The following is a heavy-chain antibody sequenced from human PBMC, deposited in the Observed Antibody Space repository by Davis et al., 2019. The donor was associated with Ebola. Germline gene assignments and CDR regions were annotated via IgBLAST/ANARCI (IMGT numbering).Heavy chain of an antibody. Sequence: SCAASGFTFSSYAMHWVRQAPGKGLEWVAVISYDGSNKYYADSVKGRFTISRDNSKNTLYLQMNSLRAEDTAVYYCARGTILRNWGQGTLVTVSS. CDR1: GFTFSSYA. V-gene: IGHV3-30-3*01. CDR2: ISYDGSNK. CDR3: ARGTILRN. D-gene: IGHD1-1*01. J-gene: IGHJ4*02.